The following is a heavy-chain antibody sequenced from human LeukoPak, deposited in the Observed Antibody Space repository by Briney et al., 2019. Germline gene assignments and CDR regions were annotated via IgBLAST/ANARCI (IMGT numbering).Heavy chain of an antibody. V-gene: IGHV5-51*01. D-gene: IGHD6-19*01. J-gene: IGHJ3*02. Sequence: PGESLKISCKGSGYSFTSYWIGWVRQMPGKGLEWMGIIYPGDSDTRYSPSFQGQVTISADKSISTAYLQWSSLKASDTAMYYCARPQPRIAVAPGDHDAFDIWGQGTMVTVSS. CDR1: GYSFTSYW. CDR2: IYPGDSDT. CDR3: ARPQPRIAVAPGDHDAFDI.